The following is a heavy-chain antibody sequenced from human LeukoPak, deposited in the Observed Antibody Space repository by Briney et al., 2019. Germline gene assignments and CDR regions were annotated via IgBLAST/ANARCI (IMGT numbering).Heavy chain of an antibody. V-gene: IGHV3-74*01. J-gene: IGHJ4*02. CDR2: INGDGSTT. D-gene: IGHD6-13*01. CDR1: GFTFSSYS. Sequence: GGSLRLSCAASGFTFSSYSMNWARQAPGKGLVWVSRINGDGSTTTYADSVKGRFTISRDNAKNTLYLQMNSLRAEDTAMYYCARDEAPGSTWFPFDYWAREPWSPSPQ. CDR3: ARDEAPGSTWFPFDY.